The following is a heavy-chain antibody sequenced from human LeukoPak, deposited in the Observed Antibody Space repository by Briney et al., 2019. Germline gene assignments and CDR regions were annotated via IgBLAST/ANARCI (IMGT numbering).Heavy chain of an antibody. CDR1: GFTFSSYE. Sequence: PGGSLRLSCAASGFTFSSYEMHWVRQPPGKGLEWIGEINHSGSTNYSPSLKSRVTISVDTSKNQFSLKLSSVTAADTAVYYCAVNPNMDVWGKGTTVTISS. CDR2: INHSGST. J-gene: IGHJ6*03. V-gene: IGHV4-34*08. CDR3: AVNPNMDV.